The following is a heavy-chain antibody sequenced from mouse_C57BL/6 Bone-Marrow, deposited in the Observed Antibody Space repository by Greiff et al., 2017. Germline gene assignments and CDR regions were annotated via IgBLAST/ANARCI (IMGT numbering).Heavy chain of an antibody. Sequence: EVKLMESGEGLVKPGGSLKLSCAASGFTFSSYAMSWVRQTPEKRLEWVAYISSGGDYIYYADTVKGRFTISRDNARNPLYLQMSSLKSEDTAMYYCTRVGYYGSRRYFDVWGTGTTVTVSS. CDR3: TRVGYYGSRRYFDV. CDR2: ISSGGDYI. CDR1: GFTFSSYA. V-gene: IGHV5-9-1*02. J-gene: IGHJ1*03. D-gene: IGHD1-1*01.